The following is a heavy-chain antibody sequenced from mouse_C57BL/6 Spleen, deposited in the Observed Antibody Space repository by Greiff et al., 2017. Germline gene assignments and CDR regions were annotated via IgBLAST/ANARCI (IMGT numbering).Heavy chain of an antibody. V-gene: IGHV5-17*01. CDR3: ARPTVVATDFDY. CDR2: ISSGSSTI. J-gene: IGHJ2*01. D-gene: IGHD1-1*01. Sequence: EVQLVESGGGLVKPGGSLKLSCAASGFTFSDYGMHWVRQAPEKGLEWVAYISSGSSTIYYADTVKGRFTISRDNAKNTLFLQMTSLRSEDTAMYYCARPTVVATDFDYWGQGTTLTVSS. CDR1: GFTFSDYG.